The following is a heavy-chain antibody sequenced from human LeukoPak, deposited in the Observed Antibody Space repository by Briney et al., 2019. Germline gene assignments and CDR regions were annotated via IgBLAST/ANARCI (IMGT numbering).Heavy chain of an antibody. V-gene: IGHV4-34*01. CDR3: ARGEVRCSSTSCYVGWFDP. CDR1: SGSFSGYY. CDR2: INHSGST. J-gene: IGHJ5*02. D-gene: IGHD2-2*01. Sequence: SETLSLTCAVYSGSFSGYYWSWIRQPPGKGLEWIGEINHSGSTNYNPSLKSRVTISVDTSKNQFSLKLSSVTAADTAVYYCARGEVRCSSTSCYVGWFDPWGQGTLVTVSS.